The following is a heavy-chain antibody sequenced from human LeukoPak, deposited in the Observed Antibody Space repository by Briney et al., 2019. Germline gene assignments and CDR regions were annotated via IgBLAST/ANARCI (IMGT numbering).Heavy chain of an antibody. V-gene: IGHV3-64*02. CDR2: ISSNGDST. CDR1: GFTFSSYA. D-gene: IGHD3-3*02. CDR3: ARSSLSKGNNWFDP. Sequence: GRSLRLSCAASGFTFSSYAMHWVRQAPGKGLEYVSSISSNGDSTYYADSVKGRFTISRDNSKNTLFLQMGSLRTEDMAVYYCARSSLSKGNNWFDPWGQGTLVTVSS. J-gene: IGHJ5*02.